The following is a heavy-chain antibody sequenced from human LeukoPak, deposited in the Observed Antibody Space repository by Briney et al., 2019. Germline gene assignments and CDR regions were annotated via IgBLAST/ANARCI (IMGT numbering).Heavy chain of an antibody. V-gene: IGHV4-59*12. J-gene: IGHJ4*02. D-gene: IGHD3-10*01. CDR1: GGSISSYY. CDR2: IYFSGST. CDR3: ARDADYGSGSPLFDY. Sequence: SETLSLTCTVSGGSISSYYWSWIRQPPGKGLEWIGYIYFSGSTYYNPSLKSRVTISVDTSKNQFSLKLSSVTAADTAVYYCARDADYGSGSPLFDYWGQGTLVTVSS.